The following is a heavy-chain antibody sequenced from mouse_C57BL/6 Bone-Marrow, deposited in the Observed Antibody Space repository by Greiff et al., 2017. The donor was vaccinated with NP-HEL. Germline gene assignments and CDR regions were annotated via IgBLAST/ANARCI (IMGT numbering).Heavy chain of an antibody. D-gene: IGHD1-1*01. Sequence: EVKLVESGGGLVQPGGSMKLSCAASGFTFSDAWMDWVRQSPEKGLEWVAEIRNKANNHATYYAESVKGRFTISRDDSKSSVYLQMNSLRAEDTGIYYCTSLITTVPHFDYWGQGTTLTVSS. CDR2: IRNKANNHAT. J-gene: IGHJ2*01. CDR3: TSLITTVPHFDY. CDR1: GFTFSDAW. V-gene: IGHV6-6*01.